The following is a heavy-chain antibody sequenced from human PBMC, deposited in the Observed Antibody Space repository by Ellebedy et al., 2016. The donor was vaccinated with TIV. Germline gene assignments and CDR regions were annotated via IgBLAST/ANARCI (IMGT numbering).Heavy chain of an antibody. D-gene: IGHD3-22*01. J-gene: IGHJ4*02. V-gene: IGHV3-48*01. CDR2: ISNSDTI. CDR3: ARDAMIWIFDS. CDR1: GFTFSSYS. Sequence: PGGSLRLSCEASGFTFSSYSMNWVRQAPGKGLEWVSYISNSDTIYYADSVRGRFTISRDKAKKSVYLQMNSLRVEDTGVYYCARDAMIWIFDSWGQGTLVTVSS.